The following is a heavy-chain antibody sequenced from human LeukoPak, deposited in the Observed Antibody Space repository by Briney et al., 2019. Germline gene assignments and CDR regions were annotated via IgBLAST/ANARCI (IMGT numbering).Heavy chain of an antibody. D-gene: IGHD1-1*01. Sequence: GSLRLSCAASGFTFSNAWMSWVRQPPGKRLEWIGEIYHTGSTNYNPSLKSRVTMSVDKSKNQFSLNLSSVTAADTAVYYCAREGGPQSLRGTFDPWGQGALVTVSS. CDR3: AREGGPQSLRGTFDP. J-gene: IGHJ5*02. CDR1: GFTFSNAW. V-gene: IGHV4-4*02. CDR2: IYHTGST.